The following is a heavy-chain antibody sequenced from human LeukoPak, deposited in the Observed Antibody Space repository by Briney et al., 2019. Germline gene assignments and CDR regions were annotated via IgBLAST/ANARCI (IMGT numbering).Heavy chain of an antibody. D-gene: IGHD3-3*01. V-gene: IGHV4-31*03. CDR2: IYYSGST. CDR1: GGSISSGGYY. CDR3: ARSGYDFWSGYYKYYYYGMDV. Sequence: SETLSLTCTVSGGSISSGGYYWRWIRQHPGKGLEWIGYIYYSGSTYYNPSLKSRVTISVDTSKNQFSLKLSSVTAADTAVYYCARSGYDFWSGYYKYYYYGMDVWGQGTTVTVSS. J-gene: IGHJ6*02.